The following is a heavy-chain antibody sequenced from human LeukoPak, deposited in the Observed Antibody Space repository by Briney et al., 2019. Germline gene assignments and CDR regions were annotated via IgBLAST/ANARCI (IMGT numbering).Heavy chain of an antibody. CDR3: ASSPFLGYYGSGSLGGADY. V-gene: IGHV4-34*01. J-gene: IGHJ4*02. D-gene: IGHD3-10*01. CDR2: INHSGST. Sequence: SETLSLTCTVSGGSISSYYWSWIRQPPGKGLEWIGEINHSGSTNYNPSLKSRVTISVDTSKNQFSLKLSSVTAADTAVYYCASSPFLGYYGSGSLGGADYWGQGTLVTVSS. CDR1: GGSISSYY.